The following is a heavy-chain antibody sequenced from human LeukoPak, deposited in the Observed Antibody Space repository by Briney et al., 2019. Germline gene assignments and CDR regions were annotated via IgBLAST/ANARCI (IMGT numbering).Heavy chain of an antibody. V-gene: IGHV4-39*01. CDR3: ARRRSGKNWFDP. Sequence: PPETLSLTCTVSSGSISSGDYYWGRDRQPPGEGLEWIASINYSGTTFYNPSLKSRVTISVDTSENQFSLKLSSVTAADTALYYCARRRSGKNWFDPWGQGTLVADPS. D-gene: IGHD3-10*01. CDR2: INYSGTT. J-gene: IGHJ5*02. CDR1: SGSISSGDYY.